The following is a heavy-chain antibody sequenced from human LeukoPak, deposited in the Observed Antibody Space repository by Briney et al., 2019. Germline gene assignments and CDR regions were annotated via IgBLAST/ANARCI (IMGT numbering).Heavy chain of an antibody. J-gene: IGHJ5*02. D-gene: IGHD1-26*01. V-gene: IGHV1-69*06. CDR1: GGTFSSYA. CDR3: ARDRVGRGWFDP. CDR2: MIPIFGKA. Sequence: ASVKVSCKASGGTFSSYAISWVGRAPGQGVEWMGGMIPIFGKAKYAKKFQGRVTITADKSTSTAYMELSSLRSEDTAVYYCARDRVGRGWFDPWGQGTLVTVSS.